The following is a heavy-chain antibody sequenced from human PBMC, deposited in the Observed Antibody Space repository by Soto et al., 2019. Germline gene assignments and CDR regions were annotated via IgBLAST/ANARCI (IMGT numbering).Heavy chain of an antibody. CDR3: ASDLYSGTSDY. CDR1: GFSFSTYW. Sequence: EVQLVESGGGLVQPGGSLRLSCAASGFSFSTYWMNWVRQAPGKGLEWVANIDHDGGTRGYVASVKGRLTISRDNAKNSLYLQMNSLGVDDTALYYCASDLYSGTSDYWGQGTLVTVSS. J-gene: IGHJ4*02. CDR2: IDHDGGTR. V-gene: IGHV3-7*05. D-gene: IGHD1-26*01.